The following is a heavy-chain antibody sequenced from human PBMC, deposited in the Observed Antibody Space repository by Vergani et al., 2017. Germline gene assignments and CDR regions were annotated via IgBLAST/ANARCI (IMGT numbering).Heavy chain of an antibody. D-gene: IGHD6-13*01. CDR3: ARGSRAAGYSGPDS. V-gene: IGHV4-31*11. J-gene: IGHJ4*02. CDR1: GGSISSGDHC. CDR2: IFYSGTT. Sequence: QVQLQQWGAGVVKPSQTLSLTCAVSGGSISSGDHCWTWIRQRPGKGLEWIGYIFYSGTTYDNPSLRSRLTISVDTSQNQFSLTLSSVNATDTAVYYCARGSRAAGYSGPDSWGQGTRVTVSS.